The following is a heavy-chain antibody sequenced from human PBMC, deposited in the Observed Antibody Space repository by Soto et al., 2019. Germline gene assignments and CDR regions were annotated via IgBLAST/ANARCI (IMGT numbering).Heavy chain of an antibody. CDR1: GGTFSSYT. D-gene: IGHD4-17*01. V-gene: IGHV1-69*02. J-gene: IGHJ4*02. CDR3: ASLGGYYGRFDY. CDR2: IIPILGIA. Sequence: QVQLVQSGAEVKKSGSSVKVSCKASGGTFSSYTISWVRQAPGQGLEWMGRIIPILGIANYAQKFQGRVTITADKSTSTAYMELSSLRSEDTAVYYCASLGGYYGRFDYWGQGTLVTVSS.